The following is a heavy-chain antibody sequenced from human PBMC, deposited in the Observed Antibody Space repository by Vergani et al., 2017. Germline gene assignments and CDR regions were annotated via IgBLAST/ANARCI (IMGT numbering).Heavy chain of an antibody. V-gene: IGHV4-59*01. D-gene: IGHD2/OR15-2a*01. J-gene: IGHJ2*01. CDR2: IYYSGST. Sequence: QVQLQESGPGLVKPSETLSLTCTVSGGSISSYYWSWIRQPPGKGLEWIGYIYYSGSTNYNPSLKSRVTISVDTSKNQFSLKLSSVTAADTAVYYCAIISDWYFDLWGRGTLVTVSS. CDR1: GGSISSYY. CDR3: AIISDWYFDL.